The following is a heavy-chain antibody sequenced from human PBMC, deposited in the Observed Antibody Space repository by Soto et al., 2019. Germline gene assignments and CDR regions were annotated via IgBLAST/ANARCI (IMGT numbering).Heavy chain of an antibody. CDR2: ISAYNGNT. Sequence: ASVKVSCKASGYTFTSYGISWVRQAPGQGLEWMGWISAYNGNTNYAQKLQGRVTMTTDTSTSTAYTELRSLRSDDTAVYYCAGTQTGGPYSSGQIIDYWGQGTLVTVSS. CDR1: GYTFTSYG. V-gene: IGHV1-18*04. CDR3: AGTQTGGPYSSGQIIDY. J-gene: IGHJ4*02. D-gene: IGHD6-19*01.